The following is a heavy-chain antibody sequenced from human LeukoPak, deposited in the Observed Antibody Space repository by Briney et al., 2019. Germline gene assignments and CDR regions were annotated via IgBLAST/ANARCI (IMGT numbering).Heavy chain of an antibody. CDR2: INPNSGGT. J-gene: IGHJ4*02. CDR3: ARAQTYYYDSSGYYYSDY. Sequence: ASVKVSCKASGYTFTGYYMHWVRQAPGQGLEWMGRINPNSGGTNYAQKFQGRVTMPRDTSISTAYMELSRLRSDDTAVYYCARAQTYYYDSSGYYYSDYWGQGTLVTVSS. CDR1: GYTFTGYY. V-gene: IGHV1-2*06. D-gene: IGHD3-22*01.